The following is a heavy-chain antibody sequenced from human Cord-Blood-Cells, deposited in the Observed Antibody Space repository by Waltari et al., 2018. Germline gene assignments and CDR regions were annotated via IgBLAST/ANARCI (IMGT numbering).Heavy chain of an antibody. D-gene: IGHD1-26*01. Sequence: QVQLVESGGGVVQPGRSLRLSCAASGFTFSSYGMHWVRQAPGKGLEGVAVISYDGSNKYYADSVKGRFTIARDNSKNTLYLQMNSLRAEDTAVYYCAKDVLGPFDYWGQGTLVTVSS. V-gene: IGHV3-30*18. CDR2: ISYDGSNK. CDR3: AKDVLGPFDY. J-gene: IGHJ4*02. CDR1: GFTFSSYG.